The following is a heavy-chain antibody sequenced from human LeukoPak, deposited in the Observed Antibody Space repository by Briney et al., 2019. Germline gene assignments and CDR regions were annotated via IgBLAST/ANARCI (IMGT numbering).Heavy chain of an antibody. V-gene: IGHV5-51*01. CDR2: IYPGDSDT. J-gene: IGHJ5*02. D-gene: IGHD3-16*01. CDR1: GYSFTSYW. Sequence: GESLKISCKGSGYSFTSYWIGWVRQMPGKGLEWMGIIYPGDSDTRYSPSFQGQVTISADKSISTAYLQWSSLKASDTAMYYCARRTTSFVGDGGHSWFDPWGQGTLVTVSS. CDR3: ARRTTSFVGDGGHSWFDP.